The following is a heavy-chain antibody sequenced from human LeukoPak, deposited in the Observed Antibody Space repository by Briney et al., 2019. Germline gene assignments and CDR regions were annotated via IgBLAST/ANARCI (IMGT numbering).Heavy chain of an antibody. V-gene: IGHV3-23*01. Sequence: PGGSLRLSCAASGFTLSSYAMSWVRQAPGKGVEWVSAISGRGGSTYYADSVKGGFTISRDNSKNTLYLQMTSMRAEDTAVYYCATHLSGWKERDAFDIWGQGTMVTVSS. J-gene: IGHJ3*02. D-gene: IGHD1-26*01. CDR3: ATHLSGWKERDAFDI. CDR2: ISGRGGST. CDR1: GFTLSSYA.